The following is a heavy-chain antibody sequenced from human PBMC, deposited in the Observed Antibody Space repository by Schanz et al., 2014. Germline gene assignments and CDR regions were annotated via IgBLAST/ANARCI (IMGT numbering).Heavy chain of an antibody. D-gene: IGHD6-6*01. Sequence: VQLVQSGAAVKRPGASVRASCKASGYTFTSYDFNWVRQAPGQGLEWMGWITAYNGDTSYALKLQGRVTMTTDTSTDTAYMELSSLRSDDTAEYYGARDQSPSSNSSDVRYFDYWGQGSLVTVSS. V-gene: IGHV1-18*01. J-gene: IGHJ4*02. CDR1: GYTFTSYD. CDR2: ITAYNGDT. CDR3: ARDQSPSSNSSDVRYFDY.